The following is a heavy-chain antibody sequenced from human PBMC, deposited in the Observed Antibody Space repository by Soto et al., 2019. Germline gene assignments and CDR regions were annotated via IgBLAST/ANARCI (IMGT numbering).Heavy chain of an antibody. J-gene: IGHJ6*02. CDR1: DGSFPNYY. V-gene: IGHV4-34*01. CDR2: INHSGST. Sequence: QVQLQPWGAGLLKPSETLSLTCAVYDGSFPNYYWTWIRQPPGKGLEWIGEINHSGSTNYNPSLRSRFTISVDSSKDQFSLSLYSVTAADTAVYFCARGGRDVVIVPAARYGDYYYGLDVWGQGTTVTVSS. CDR3: ARGGRDVVIVPAARYGDYYYGLDV. D-gene: IGHD2-2*01.